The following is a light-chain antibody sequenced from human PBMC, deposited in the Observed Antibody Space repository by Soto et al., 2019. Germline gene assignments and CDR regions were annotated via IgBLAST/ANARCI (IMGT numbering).Light chain of an antibody. CDR1: NIGSES. Sequence: SYELTQPPSVSVAPGQTARITCGGNNIGSESVHWYQQKPGQAPMVVVYDDSDRPSGIPERFSGSNSGNTVTLTISRVEGGDEADYYCQVWHSGGDHSVFGGGTKLTVL. CDR3: QVWHSGGDHSV. CDR2: DDS. J-gene: IGLJ3*02. V-gene: IGLV3-21*02.